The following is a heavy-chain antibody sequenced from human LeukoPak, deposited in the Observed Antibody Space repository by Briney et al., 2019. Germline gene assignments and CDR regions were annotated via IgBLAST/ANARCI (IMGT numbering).Heavy chain of an antibody. Sequence: GGSLRLSCADSGFTFSSYAMSWVRQAPGKGLEWVSAISGSGGSTYYADSVKGRFTISRDNSKNTLYLQMNSLRAEDTAVYYCAKLRDRVPAATFDYWGQGTLVTVSS. D-gene: IGHD2-2*01. CDR3: AKLRDRVPAATFDY. CDR2: ISGSGGST. CDR1: GFTFSSYA. V-gene: IGHV3-23*01. J-gene: IGHJ4*02.